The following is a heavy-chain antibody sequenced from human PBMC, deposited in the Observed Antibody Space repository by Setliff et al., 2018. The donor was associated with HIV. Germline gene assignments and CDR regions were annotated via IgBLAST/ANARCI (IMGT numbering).Heavy chain of an antibody. CDR3: SRGSSGWGMDFYYYYMDV. Sequence: PGGSLRLSCAASGFAFRNYIFHWVRQAPGKGLEWVEIISSDGSDKNYADSVKGRFTVSRDNSKNTLYLQMNSLRGEDTAVYYCSRGSSGWGMDFYYYYMDVWGKGTTVTVSS. D-gene: IGHD6-19*01. J-gene: IGHJ6*03. CDR2: ISSDGSDK. V-gene: IGHV3-30*01. CDR1: GFAFRNYI.